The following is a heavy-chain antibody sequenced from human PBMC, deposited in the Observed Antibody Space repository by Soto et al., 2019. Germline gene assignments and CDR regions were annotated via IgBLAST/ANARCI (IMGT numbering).Heavy chain of an antibody. J-gene: IGHJ4*02. D-gene: IGHD4-17*01. V-gene: IGHV3-30*18. CDR2: ISYDGSNK. CDR3: AKESSTVDFDY. CDR1: GFTFSSYG. Sequence: GGSLRLSCAASGFTFSSYGMHWVRQAPGKGLEWVAVISYDGSNKYYADSVKGRFTISRDNSKNTLYLQMNSLRAEDTAVYYCAKESSTVDFDYWGQGTLVTVSS.